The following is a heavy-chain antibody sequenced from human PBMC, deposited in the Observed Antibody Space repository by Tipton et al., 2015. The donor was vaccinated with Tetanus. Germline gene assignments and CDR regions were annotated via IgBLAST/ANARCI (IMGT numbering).Heavy chain of an antibody. CDR3: AGVTAQRTELYFEH. CDR1: GGSISSYF. J-gene: IGHJ1*01. V-gene: IGHV4-59*01. Sequence: TLSLTCSVSGGSISSYFWSWIRQSPGQGLEWIGLIYYSGSTSYNPSLKSRVTISVDTSKNQFSLRLTSVTAADTAVYYCAGVTAQRTELYFEHWGQGTQVTVSS. CDR2: IYYSGST. D-gene: IGHD2-8*02.